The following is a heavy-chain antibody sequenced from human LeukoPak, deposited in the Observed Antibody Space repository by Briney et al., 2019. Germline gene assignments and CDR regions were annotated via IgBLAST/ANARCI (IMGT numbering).Heavy chain of an antibody. CDR1: GGSFSGYY. CDR3: ARDDNWNYEDWFDP. CDR2: INHSGST. D-gene: IGHD1-7*01. V-gene: IGHV4-34*01. J-gene: IGHJ5*02. Sequence: PSETLSLTCAVYGGSFSGYYWSWIRQPPGKGLEWIGEINHSGSTNYNPSLKSRVTISVDTSKNQFSLKLSSVTAADTAVYYCARDDNWNYEDWFDPWGQGTLVTVSS.